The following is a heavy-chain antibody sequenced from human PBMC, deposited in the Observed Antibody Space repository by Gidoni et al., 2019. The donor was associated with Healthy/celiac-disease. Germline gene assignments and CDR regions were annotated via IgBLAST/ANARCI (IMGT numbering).Heavy chain of an antibody. Sequence: EVQLVESGGGLVKPGGSLRLSCAASGFHFSNGWLRWVRQAPGKGLEWVGRIKSKTDGGTTDDAAPVKGRFTISRDDSKNTLYLQMNSLKTEDTAVYYCTTGVTAYSGYDSDYWGQGTLVTVSS. CDR2: IKSKTDGGTT. CDR3: TTGVTAYSGYDSDY. D-gene: IGHD5-12*01. V-gene: IGHV3-15*01. CDR1: GFHFSNGW. J-gene: IGHJ4*02.